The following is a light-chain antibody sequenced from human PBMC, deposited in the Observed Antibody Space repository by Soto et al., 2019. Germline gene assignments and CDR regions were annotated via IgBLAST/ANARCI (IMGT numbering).Light chain of an antibody. CDR3: QQYGRT. V-gene: IGKV3-20*01. Sequence: DIVLTQSPGTLSLSPGERATLSCRASQSVNSNYLAWYQQKPGQAPRLLIFGASTRATGISDRFRGSGSGTDFTLTXNRLEPEDFAVYYCQQYGRTFGQGTKVDIK. CDR1: QSVNSNY. CDR2: GAS. J-gene: IGKJ2*01.